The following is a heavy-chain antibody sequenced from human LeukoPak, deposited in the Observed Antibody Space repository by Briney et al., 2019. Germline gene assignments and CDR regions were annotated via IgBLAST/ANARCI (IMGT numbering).Heavy chain of an antibody. Sequence: PGGSLRLSRAASGFTFSSYAMSWVRQAPGKGLEWVSAIGGSGGSTYYADSVKGRFTISRDNSKNTLYLQMNSLRAEDTAVYYCAKVPIAVAFSWFDPWGQGTLVTVSS. CDR2: IGGSGGST. CDR3: AKVPIAVAFSWFDP. D-gene: IGHD6-19*01. V-gene: IGHV3-23*01. J-gene: IGHJ5*02. CDR1: GFTFSSYA.